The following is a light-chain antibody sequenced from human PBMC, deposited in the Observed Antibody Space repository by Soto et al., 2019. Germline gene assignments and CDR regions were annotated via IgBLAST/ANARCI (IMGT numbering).Light chain of an antibody. CDR2: DTD. CDR1: TGAVTSGHY. Sequence: QAVVTQEPSVTVSPGGTVTLTCDSSTGAVTSGHYPYWFQQKPGQAPRTLIFDTDKRHSWTPARFSGALLGGKAALTLSGALADDEAEYFCLLSYNGGPYVFGTGTKVTVL. J-gene: IGLJ1*01. V-gene: IGLV7-46*01. CDR3: LLSYNGGPYV.